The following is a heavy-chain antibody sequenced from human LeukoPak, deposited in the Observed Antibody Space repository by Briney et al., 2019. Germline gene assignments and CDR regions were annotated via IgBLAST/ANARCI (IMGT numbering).Heavy chain of an antibody. CDR2: IHYSGST. J-gene: IGHJ4*02. Sequence: SETLSLTCTVSGGSISNYYWSWIRLPPGKGLDWIGYIHYSGSTNYNPSLKSRVTTSVDTSKNQFSLKLSSVTAADTAVYYRARHFRGSGLYYFDYWGQGTLVTVSS. V-gene: IGHV4-59*08. CDR1: GGSISNYY. D-gene: IGHD3-10*01. CDR3: ARHFRGSGLYYFDY.